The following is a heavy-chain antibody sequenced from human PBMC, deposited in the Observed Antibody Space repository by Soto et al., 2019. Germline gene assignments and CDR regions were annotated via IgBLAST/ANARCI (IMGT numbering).Heavy chain of an antibody. J-gene: IGHJ3*02. V-gene: IGHV3-30-3*01. Sequence: QVQLVESGGGVVQPGRSLRLSCAASGFTFSSYAMHWVRQAPGKGLEWVAVISYDGSNKYYADSVKGRFTISRDNSKNTLYLQMNSLRAEDTAVYYCAREELPAAFDIWGQGTMVTVSS. CDR3: AREELPAAFDI. CDR2: ISYDGSNK. CDR1: GFTFSSYA. D-gene: IGHD1-7*01.